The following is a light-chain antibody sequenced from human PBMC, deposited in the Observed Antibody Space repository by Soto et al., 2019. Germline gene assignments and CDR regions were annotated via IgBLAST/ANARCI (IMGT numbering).Light chain of an antibody. CDR2: DTS. J-gene: IGKJ1*01. CDR3: QHPFKWPPT. V-gene: IGKV3-15*01. Sequence: EIGMTESPSALSSFPLEISTLSCRASQRVNRQVFSYQQRPGQAPRLLIYDTSARAAGIPARFSGSGSATAFTLPTSSLQSEDFALYYCQHPFKWPPTFGQGTKVDIK. CDR1: QRVNRQ.